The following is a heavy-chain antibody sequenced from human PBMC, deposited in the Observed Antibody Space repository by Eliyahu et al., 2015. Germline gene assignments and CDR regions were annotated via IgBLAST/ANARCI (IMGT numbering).Heavy chain of an antibody. V-gene: IGHV3-49*05. CDR1: GFTFGDYA. CDR2: IRSKAYGGTT. Sequence: EVQLVESGGGLVKPGRSLRLSCTASGFTFGDYAMSWFRQAPGKGLEWVGFIRSKAYGGTTEYAASVKGRFTISRDDSKSIAYLQMNSLKTEDTAVYYCTRTLRGATTFNVGYWGQGTLVTVSS. J-gene: IGHJ4*02. D-gene: IGHD1-26*01. CDR3: TRTLRGATTFNVGY.